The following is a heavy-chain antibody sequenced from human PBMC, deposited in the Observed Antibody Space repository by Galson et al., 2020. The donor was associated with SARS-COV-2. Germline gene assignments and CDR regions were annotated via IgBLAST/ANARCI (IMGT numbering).Heavy chain of an antibody. J-gene: IGHJ6*03. Sequence: SETLSLTCDVSGVSIASSGHYWGWIRQRPGKGLEWLGTISYSGNPPFSPSLRSRVNLSVDTSKNQFSLKLSSVTAADTGVYFCARHSAEGYKWNYYYMDVWGKGT. CDR2: ISYSGNP. D-gene: IGHD1-20*01. CDR1: GVSIASSGHY. CDR3: ARHSAEGYKWNYYYMDV. V-gene: IGHV4-39*01.